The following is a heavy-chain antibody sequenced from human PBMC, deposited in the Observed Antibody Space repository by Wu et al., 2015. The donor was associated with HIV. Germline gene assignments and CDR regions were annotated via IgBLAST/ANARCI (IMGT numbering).Heavy chain of an antibody. V-gene: IGHV1-46*01. CDR2: INPSGGSP. CDR1: GYTFTTYY. CDR3: ARDGGRFGELLPPHWYFDY. D-gene: IGHD3-10*01. Sequence: QVQLVQSGAEVKKPGASVKISCKASGYTFTTYYIHWVRQVPGQGLEWMGIINPSGGSPSYAQKFQGRVILTRDTSSSTVNMELRSLRSEDTAVYYCARDGGRFGELLPPHWYFDYWGQGTLVTVSS. J-gene: IGHJ4*02.